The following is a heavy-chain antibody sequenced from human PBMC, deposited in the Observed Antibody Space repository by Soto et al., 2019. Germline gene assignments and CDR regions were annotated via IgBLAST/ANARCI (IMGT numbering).Heavy chain of an antibody. D-gene: IGHD3-9*01. V-gene: IGHV3-23*01. Sequence: VQLLESGGGLVQPGGSLRLSCAASGFTFSSYAMSWVRQAPGKGLEWVSAISGSGGSTYYADSVKGRFTISRDNSKNTLYLQMNSLRAEDTAVYYCAKDRNEDDILTGYYILDYFDYWGQGTLVTVSS. CDR3: AKDRNEDDILTGYYILDYFDY. CDR2: ISGSGGST. CDR1: GFTFSSYA. J-gene: IGHJ4*02.